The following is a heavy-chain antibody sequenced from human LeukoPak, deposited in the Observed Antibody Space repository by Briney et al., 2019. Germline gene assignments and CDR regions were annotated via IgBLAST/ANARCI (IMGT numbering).Heavy chain of an antibody. V-gene: IGHV3-21*04. CDR1: GFTFSSYS. CDR3: ARHYYDSSGYYYIFDY. J-gene: IGHJ4*02. CDR2: ISSSSSYI. Sequence: GGSLRLSCAASGFTFSSYSINWVRQAPGKGLEWVSSISSSSSYIYYADSVKGRFTISRDNAKNSLYLQMNSLRAEDTAVYYCARHYYDSSGYYYIFDYWGQGTLVTVSS. D-gene: IGHD3-22*01.